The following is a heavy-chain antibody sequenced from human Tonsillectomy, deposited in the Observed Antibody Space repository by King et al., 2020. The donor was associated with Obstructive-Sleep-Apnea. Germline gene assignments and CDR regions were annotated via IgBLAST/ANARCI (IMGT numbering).Heavy chain of an antibody. Sequence: QLQESGPGLVKPSETLSLTCTVSGGSISSYYWSWIRQPPGKGLEWIGYIYYIGSTNYNPSLKSRGTISVDTSKNQFSLKLSSVTAADTAVYYCARVPPGGSYGMDVWGQGTTVTVSS. CDR1: GGSISSYY. J-gene: IGHJ6*02. CDR2: IYYIGST. CDR3: ARVPPGGSYGMDV. V-gene: IGHV4-59*01. D-gene: IGHD5-12*01.